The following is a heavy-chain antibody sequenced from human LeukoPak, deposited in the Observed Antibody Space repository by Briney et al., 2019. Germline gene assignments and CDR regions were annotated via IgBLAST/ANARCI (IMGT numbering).Heavy chain of an antibody. D-gene: IGHD5-24*01. CDR1: GFTFSSYG. V-gene: IGHV3-30*02. CDR3: AKGARWLYNFFDY. CDR2: IRYDGSNK. J-gene: IGHJ4*02. Sequence: GGSLRLSCAASGFTFSSYGMHWVRQAPGKGLEWVAFIRYDGSNKYYADSVKGRFTISRDNSKNTLYLQMNSLSAEDTAVYYCAKGARWLYNFFDYWGQGTLVTVSS.